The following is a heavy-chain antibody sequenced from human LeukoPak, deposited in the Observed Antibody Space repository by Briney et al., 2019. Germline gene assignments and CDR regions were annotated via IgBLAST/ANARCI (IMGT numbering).Heavy chain of an antibody. V-gene: IGHV3-30*18. CDR3: TKVQLERRVLLPNCDY. D-gene: IGHD1-1*01. CDR1: GFTFSRYG. J-gene: IGHJ4*02. Sequence: GGSLRLSCAASGFTFSRYGKHCVRQAPGKGLEWVAVISHDGSNRFYADSVKGRFTDSRDDFKHTLYQEMNSLRAEDRAVYYCTKVQLERRVLLPNCDYWGQGTLVTVSS. CDR2: ISHDGSNR.